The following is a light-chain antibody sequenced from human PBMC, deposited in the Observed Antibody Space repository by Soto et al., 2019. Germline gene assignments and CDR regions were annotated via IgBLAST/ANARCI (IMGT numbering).Light chain of an antibody. Sequence: EIVRTQSPATLSVSPGERATLSCRASQSVRSNLAWYQQKPGQAPRLLIYGASTRATGIPARFSGSGSGTEFTLTISSLQSEDFAVYYCQQYSNWPPGTFGQGTKVDNK. CDR1: QSVRSN. CDR3: QQYSNWPPGT. CDR2: GAS. J-gene: IGKJ1*01. V-gene: IGKV3-15*01.